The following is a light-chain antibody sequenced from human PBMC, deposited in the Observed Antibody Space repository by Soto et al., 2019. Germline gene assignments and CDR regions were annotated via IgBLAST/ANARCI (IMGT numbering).Light chain of an antibody. Sequence: EIVMTQSPATLSVSPGQRATLSCRASHSISSNLAWYQQKPGQAPRLLIYGASTRATGFPARFSGSGSGTVFTLTINSLQSEDFAVYYCQQYNNWPPWTFGQGTRVEVK. CDR1: HSISSN. J-gene: IGKJ1*01. V-gene: IGKV3-15*01. CDR3: QQYNNWPPWT. CDR2: GAS.